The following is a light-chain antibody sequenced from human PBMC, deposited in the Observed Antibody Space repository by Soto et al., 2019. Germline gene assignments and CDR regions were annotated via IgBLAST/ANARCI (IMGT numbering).Light chain of an antibody. Sequence: QTPLXLSVIPXQPASISXNSXQSLXHSDGXTYLYWYLQRPGHPPQRLISEVSNRFSGVPDRFSGSGSGTDFTLKXSRVXXXDXXXXXXXXXLXLPYTFGQGTKL. CDR3: XXXLXLPYT. J-gene: IGKJ2*01. CDR2: EVS. V-gene: IGKV2D-29*01. CDR1: QSLXHSDGXTY.